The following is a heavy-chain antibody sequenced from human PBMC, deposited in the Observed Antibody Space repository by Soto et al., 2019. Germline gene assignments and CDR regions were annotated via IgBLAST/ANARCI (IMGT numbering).Heavy chain of an antibody. Sequence: QVQLVQSGAEVKKPGSSVKVSCKASGGTFSTSSINWLRQAPGQRPEWMGNILPIFGTADYAQKFRDRVTIPANKSTNTANRELRSLVSEDAAVYYCARGHGCRRNSAAFHIWGQGKVVTVS. CDR3: ARGHGCRRNSAAFHI. J-gene: IGHJ3*02. D-gene: IGHD2-15*01. CDR1: GGTFSTSS. V-gene: IGHV1-69*14. CDR2: ILPIFGTA.